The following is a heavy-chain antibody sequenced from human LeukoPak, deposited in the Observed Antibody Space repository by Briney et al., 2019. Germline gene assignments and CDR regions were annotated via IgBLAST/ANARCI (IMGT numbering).Heavy chain of an antibody. CDR1: GFTFSNYG. V-gene: IGHV3-48*02. CDR3: ARAMRSGYDY. J-gene: IGHJ4*02. CDR2: ISSSSDAI. Sequence: GGSRRLSCAASGFTFSNYGMNWVRQAPGKGLEWVSYISSSSDAIYYADSVKGRFTSSRDNAKDSLYLEMNSLRDEDTAVYYCARAMRSGYDYWGQGTLVTVSS. D-gene: IGHD5-12*01.